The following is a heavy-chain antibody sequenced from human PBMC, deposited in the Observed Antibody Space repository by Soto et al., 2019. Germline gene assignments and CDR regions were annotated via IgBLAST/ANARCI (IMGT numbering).Heavy chain of an antibody. V-gene: IGHV4-59*08. J-gene: IGHJ4*02. CDR1: GGSIGTYY. D-gene: IGHD6-13*01. CDR2: VFYSGSR. Sequence: QVQLQESGPGLVKPSETLSLTCAVSGGSIGTYYWNWIRQPPGKGLEWIGYVFYSGSRNYNPSLKSRVTISVDTSKNQFSLKLSSVTAADTAVYFCARSIAFTSSWDSRGQGALVTVSS. CDR3: ARSIAFTSSWDS.